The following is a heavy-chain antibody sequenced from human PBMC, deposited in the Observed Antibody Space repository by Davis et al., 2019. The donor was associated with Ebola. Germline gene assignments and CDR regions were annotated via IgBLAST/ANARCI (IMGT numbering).Heavy chain of an antibody. CDR2: INPSSGDT. CDR3: AREKTLNWNFIYGMDV. V-gene: IGHV1-2*06. D-gene: IGHD1-1*01. J-gene: IGHJ6*02. CDR1: GYTFTGYY. Sequence: AASVKVSCKASGYTFTGYYLHWVRQAPGQGLEWMGRINPSSGDTNYAQHFQGRVTMTRDTSISTAYMELRSLRSDDTAVYYCAREKTLNWNFIYGMDVWGQGTTVTVSS.